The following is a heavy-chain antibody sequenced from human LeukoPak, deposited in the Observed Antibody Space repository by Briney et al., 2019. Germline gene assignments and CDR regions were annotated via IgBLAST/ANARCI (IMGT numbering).Heavy chain of an antibody. D-gene: IGHD1-14*01. Sequence: ASETLSLTXAVYGGSFSGYYWSWIRQAPGKGLEWIGEINHSGSTNYNPSLKSRVTISVDTSKNQFSLKLSSVTAADTAVYYCAREGRGLGRTLDYRGQGTLVTVSS. V-gene: IGHV4-34*01. CDR1: GGSFSGYY. J-gene: IGHJ4*02. CDR3: AREGRGLGRTLDY. CDR2: INHSGST.